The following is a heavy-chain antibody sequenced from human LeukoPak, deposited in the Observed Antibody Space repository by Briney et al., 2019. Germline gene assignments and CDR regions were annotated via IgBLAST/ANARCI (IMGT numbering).Heavy chain of an antibody. Sequence: PGGSLRLSCAASGFPFNAYWMTWVRQAPGRGPEWVANVNRDGSETYYLDSVKGRFTISKDNAKNSLYLQMNSLRAEDTALYHCARNNGMDVWGQGTTIIVSS. CDR3: ARNNGMDV. CDR1: GFPFNAYW. J-gene: IGHJ6*02. V-gene: IGHV3-7*03. CDR2: VNRDGSET.